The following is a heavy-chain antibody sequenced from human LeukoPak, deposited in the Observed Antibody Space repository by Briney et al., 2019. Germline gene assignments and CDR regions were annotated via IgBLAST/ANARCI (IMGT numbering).Heavy chain of an antibody. Sequence: SETLSLTCTVSGGSISSGSYYWSWIRQPAGKGLEWIGRIYTSGSTNYNPSLKSRVTISVDTSKNQFSLKLSSVTAADTAVYYCARVYDFWSGFPYLDVWGKGTTVTVSS. CDR3: ARVYDFWSGFPYLDV. CDR2: IYTSGST. V-gene: IGHV4-61*02. D-gene: IGHD3-3*01. CDR1: GGSISSGSYY. J-gene: IGHJ6*03.